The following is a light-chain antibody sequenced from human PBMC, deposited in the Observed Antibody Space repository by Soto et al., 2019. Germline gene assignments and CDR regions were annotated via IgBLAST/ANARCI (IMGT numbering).Light chain of an antibody. J-gene: IGKJ5*01. Sequence: EVVLTQFPATLSLSPGERATLSCRTSHNVVTSLAWYQQKAGQTPRLLIYDASKRATGIPARFSGSGSGTDFTLTISSLEPEDFAVYYCQQLAATFGQGTRLEIK. CDR2: DAS. CDR1: HNVVTS. CDR3: QQLAAT. V-gene: IGKV3-11*01.